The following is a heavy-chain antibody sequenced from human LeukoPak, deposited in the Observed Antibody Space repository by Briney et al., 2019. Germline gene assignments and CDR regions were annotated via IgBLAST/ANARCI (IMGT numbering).Heavy chain of an antibody. V-gene: IGHV1-18*01. Sequence: ASVKFSCKPSGFKFTSYDLSWVRQAPGQGLEWMGWISAYSGNTNYAEKFHDRVTMTTDTSTGMAYMELRSLEFDDTAVYYCATNYGSGSAPLDPWGQGTLVTVSA. CDR1: GFKFTSYD. CDR3: ATNYGSGSAPLDP. CDR2: ISAYSGNT. D-gene: IGHD3-10*01. J-gene: IGHJ5*02.